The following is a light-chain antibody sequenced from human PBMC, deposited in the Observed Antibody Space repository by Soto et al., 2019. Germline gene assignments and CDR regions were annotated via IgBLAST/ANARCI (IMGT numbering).Light chain of an antibody. J-gene: IGKJ5*01. CDR2: KAS. CDR1: QTISSW. V-gene: IGKV1-5*03. CDR3: QQLHGYPIT. Sequence: DIQITQSPSTLSGSVGDRVTITCRASQTISSWLAWYQQKPGKAPKLLIYKASTLKSGVPSRFSGSGSGTHFTLTISSLQPEDFATYYCQQLHGYPITFGQGTRLEIK.